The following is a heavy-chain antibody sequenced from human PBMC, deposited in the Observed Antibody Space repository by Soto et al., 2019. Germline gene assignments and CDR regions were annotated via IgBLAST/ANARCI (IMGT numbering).Heavy chain of an antibody. J-gene: IGHJ4*02. CDR2: INSDGSST. V-gene: IGHV3-74*01. CDR3: AREEGIAARPDY. D-gene: IGHD6-6*01. Sequence: GGSLRLSCAASGFTFSSYWMHWVRQAPGKGLVWVSRINSDGSSTSYADSVKGRFTISRDNAKNTLYLQMNSLRAEDTAVYYCAREEGIAARPDYWGQGTLVTVSS. CDR1: GFTFSSYW.